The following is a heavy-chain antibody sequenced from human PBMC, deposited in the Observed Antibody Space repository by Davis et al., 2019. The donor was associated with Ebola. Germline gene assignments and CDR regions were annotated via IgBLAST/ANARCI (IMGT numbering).Heavy chain of an antibody. Sequence: PGGSLRLSCTASGFAFGDYPLIWFRQAPGKGLEWVSYISSSGSIYYADSVKGRFTISRDNAKNSSYLQMNSLRAEDTAMYYCARGILDYWGQGIFVTVSS. J-gene: IGHJ4*02. V-gene: IGHV3-69-1*01. CDR1: GFAFGDYP. CDR3: ARGILDY. CDR2: ISSSGSI.